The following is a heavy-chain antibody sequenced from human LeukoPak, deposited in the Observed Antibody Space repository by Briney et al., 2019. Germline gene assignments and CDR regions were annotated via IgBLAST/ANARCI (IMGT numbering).Heavy chain of an antibody. Sequence: GGSLRLSCAASRFNFRTYAMSWIRQAPGKGLEWVSTITGSGGSTYYTDSVKGRFTISRDNSKNTLFLQMNSMRAEDTAVYYCAKDPADYRGWFDYWGQGTLVTVSS. CDR1: RFNFRTYA. V-gene: IGHV3-23*01. CDR2: ITGSGGST. J-gene: IGHJ4*02. D-gene: IGHD4-11*01. CDR3: AKDPADYRGWFDY.